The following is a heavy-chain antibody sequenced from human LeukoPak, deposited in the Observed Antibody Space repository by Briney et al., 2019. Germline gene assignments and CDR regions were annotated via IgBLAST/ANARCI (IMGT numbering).Heavy chain of an antibody. CDR3: ARDNTPAFWSGSFDP. CDR1: RFTFSSYS. V-gene: IGHV3-48*01. CDR2: ISSNSSTT. D-gene: IGHD3-3*01. J-gene: IGHJ5*02. Sequence: PGGSLRLSCAASRFTFSSYSMNSVRQAPREGLEWVSYISSNSSTTYYADSVKGRFTISRDNAKNSLYLQMNSLRAEDTAVYYCARDNTPAFWSGSFDPWGKGTLVTVSS.